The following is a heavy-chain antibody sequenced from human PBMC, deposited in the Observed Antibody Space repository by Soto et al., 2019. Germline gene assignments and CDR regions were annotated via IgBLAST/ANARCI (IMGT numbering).Heavy chain of an antibody. Sequence: GASVKVSCKASGYTFTSYAMHWVRQAPGQRLEWMGWINAGNGNTKYSQKFQGRVTMTRDTSTSTVYMELSSLRSEDTAMYYCARDREYQPPLYYYYGMDVWGQGTTVTVSS. V-gene: IGHV1-3*01. J-gene: IGHJ6*02. CDR3: ARDREYQPPLYYYYGMDV. CDR1: GYTFTSYA. D-gene: IGHD2-2*01. CDR2: INAGNGNT.